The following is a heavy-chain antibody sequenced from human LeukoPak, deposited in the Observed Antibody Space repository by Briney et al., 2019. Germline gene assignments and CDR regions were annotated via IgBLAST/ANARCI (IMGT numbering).Heavy chain of an antibody. CDR2: ISASGGTT. Sequence: KPGGSLRLSCAASGFSLNNYAMNWARQATGKGLEWVSAISASGGTTYNSDSVKGRFTISRDSAKNTLYLQINSLRAEDSAVYYCAKASSSWYSDFDYWGRGTLVTVSS. CDR3: AKASSSWYSDFDY. CDR1: GFSLNNYA. J-gene: IGHJ4*02. D-gene: IGHD6-13*01. V-gene: IGHV3-23*01.